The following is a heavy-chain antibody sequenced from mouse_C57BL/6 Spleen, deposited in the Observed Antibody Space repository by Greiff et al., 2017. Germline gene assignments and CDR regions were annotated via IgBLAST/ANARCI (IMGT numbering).Heavy chain of an antibody. Sequence: QVQLQQSGAELARPGASVKMSCKASGYTFTSYTMHWVKQRPGQGLEWIGYINPSSGYTKYNQKFKDKDTLTADKSSSTAYMQLSSLTSEDSAVYYCARSAYGSSYNYAMDYWGQGTSVTVSS. D-gene: IGHD1-1*01. CDR2: INPSSGYT. J-gene: IGHJ4*01. CDR3: ARSAYGSSYNYAMDY. V-gene: IGHV1-4*01. CDR1: GYTFTSYT.